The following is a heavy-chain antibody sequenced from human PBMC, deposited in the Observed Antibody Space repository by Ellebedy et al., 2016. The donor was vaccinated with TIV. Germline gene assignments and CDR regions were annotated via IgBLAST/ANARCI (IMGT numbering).Heavy chain of an antibody. J-gene: IGHJ5*02. CDR2: ISSTSAYI. D-gene: IGHD6-19*01. CDR1: GFPFRSFT. V-gene: IGHV3-21*01. Sequence: PGGSLRLSCSTSGFPFRSFTMHWVRPAPGGGMEWVSSISSTSAYIHYSDSLKGRSTISRDNAKNSLHLHLNSLPVADTAVYYCVRGPSGSSVAGLNSWGQGTLVTVSS. CDR3: VRGPSGSSVAGLNS.